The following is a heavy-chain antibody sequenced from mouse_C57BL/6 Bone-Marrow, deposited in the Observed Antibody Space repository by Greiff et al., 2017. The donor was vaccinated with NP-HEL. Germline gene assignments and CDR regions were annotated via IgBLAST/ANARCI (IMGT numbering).Heavy chain of an antibody. D-gene: IGHD1-1*01. CDR3: ARRYYYGSSNYYAMDY. J-gene: IGHJ4*01. V-gene: IGHV1-85*01. CDR2: IYPRDGST. Sequence: QVQLKESGPELVKPGASVKLSCKASGYTFTSYDLNWVKQRPGQGLEWIGWIYPRDGSTKYNEKFKGKATLTVDTSSSTAYMELHSLTSEDSAVYFCARRYYYGSSNYYAMDYWGQGTSVTVSS. CDR1: GYTFTSYD.